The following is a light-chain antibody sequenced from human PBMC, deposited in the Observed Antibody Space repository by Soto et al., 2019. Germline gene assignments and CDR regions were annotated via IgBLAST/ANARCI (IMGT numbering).Light chain of an antibody. CDR1: QSVSDS. CDR2: AAS. V-gene: IGKV1-39*01. Sequence: DIQMTQSPTSLSASVGDSITITCXANQSVSDSLNWYQQKPGKVPKLLIYAASSLQSGVPSRFSGSGSGTDFTLTISSLQPEDFATYYCQQSYSTPLTFGGGTKVDIK. J-gene: IGKJ4*01. CDR3: QQSYSTPLT.